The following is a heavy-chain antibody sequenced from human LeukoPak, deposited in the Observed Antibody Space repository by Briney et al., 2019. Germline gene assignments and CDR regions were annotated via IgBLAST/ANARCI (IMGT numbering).Heavy chain of an antibody. CDR3: ARNYGSGSYGGYNWFDP. CDR2: MNPNSGNT. D-gene: IGHD3-10*01. J-gene: IGHJ5*02. Sequence: ASVKVSCKASGYTFTSYDINWVRQATGQGLEWMGWMNPNSGNTGYAQKFQGRVTMTRNTSISTAYMELSSLRSEDTAVYYCARNYGSGSYGGYNWFDPWGQGTLVTVPS. V-gene: IGHV1-8*01. CDR1: GYTFTSYD.